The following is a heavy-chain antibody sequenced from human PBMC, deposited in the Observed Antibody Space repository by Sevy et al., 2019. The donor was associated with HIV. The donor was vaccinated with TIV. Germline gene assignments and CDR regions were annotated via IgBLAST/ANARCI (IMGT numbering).Heavy chain of an antibody. CDR3: AREPIEAPGRGYFDI. Sequence: SETLSLTCAVYVDSFNGHYWSWVRQVPGRGLEWIGEVDHTGSINYNPAFDNRLAISVNRPKNQFSLNLTSLTAADTAVYDCAREPIEAPGRGYFDIWGHGNRVTVSS. D-gene: IGHD2-8*02. CDR2: VDHTGSI. J-gene: IGHJ4*03. CDR1: VDSFNGHY. V-gene: IGHV4-34*01.